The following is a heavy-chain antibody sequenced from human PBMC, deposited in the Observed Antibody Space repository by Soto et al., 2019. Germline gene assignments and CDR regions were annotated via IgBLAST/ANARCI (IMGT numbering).Heavy chain of an antibody. Sequence: GESLKISCKGSGYSFTSYWISWVRQMPGKGLEWMGRIDPSDSYTNYSPSFQGHVTISADKSISTAYLQWSSLKASDTAMYYCGRQRGVVAATGYYYYGMDVWGQGTTVTVSS. CDR2: IDPSDSYT. V-gene: IGHV5-10-1*01. CDR1: GYSFTSYW. D-gene: IGHD2-15*01. J-gene: IGHJ6*02. CDR3: GRQRGVVAATGYYYYGMDV.